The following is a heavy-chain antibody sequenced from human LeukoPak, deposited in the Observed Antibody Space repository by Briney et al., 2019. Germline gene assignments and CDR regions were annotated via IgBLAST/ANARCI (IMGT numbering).Heavy chain of an antibody. D-gene: IGHD5-12*01. Sequence: PGGSLRLSCAASGFTFSGSAMHWVRQASGKGLEWVGRIRSKANSYATAYAASVKGRFAISRDDSKNTAYLQMNSLKTEDTAVYYCTHSGYSGYDYEETFDYWGQGTLVTVSS. CDR2: IRSKANSYAT. CDR3: THSGYSGYDYEETFDY. J-gene: IGHJ4*02. CDR1: GFTFSGSA. V-gene: IGHV3-73*01.